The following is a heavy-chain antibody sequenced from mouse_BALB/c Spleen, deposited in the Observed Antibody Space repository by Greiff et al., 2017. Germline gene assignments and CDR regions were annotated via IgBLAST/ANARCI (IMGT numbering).Heavy chain of an antibody. V-gene: IGHV1-7*01. CDR1: GYTFTSYW. J-gene: IGHJ4*01. D-gene: IGHD2-4*01. CDR3: ARRTMITTGDAMDY. CDR2: INPSTGYT. Sequence: QVQLQQSGAELAKPGASVKMSCKASGYTFTSYWMHWVKQRPGQGLEWIGYINPSTGYTEYNQKFKDKATLTADKSSSTAYMQLSSLTSEDSAVYYCARRTMITTGDAMDYWGQGTSVTVSS.